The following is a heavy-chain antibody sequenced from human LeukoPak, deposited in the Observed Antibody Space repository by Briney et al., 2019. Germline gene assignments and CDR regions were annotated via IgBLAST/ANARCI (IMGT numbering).Heavy chain of an antibody. Sequence: SETLSLTCAVYGGSFSGYYWSWIRQPPGKGLEWIGEINHSGSTNYNPSLKSRVTISVDTSKNQFSLKLSSVTAADTAVYYCARRNQYYDFWSGYYFDYWGQGTLVTVSS. J-gene: IGHJ4*02. D-gene: IGHD3-3*01. CDR3: ARRNQYYDFWSGYYFDY. CDR2: INHSGST. V-gene: IGHV4-34*01. CDR1: GGSFSGYY.